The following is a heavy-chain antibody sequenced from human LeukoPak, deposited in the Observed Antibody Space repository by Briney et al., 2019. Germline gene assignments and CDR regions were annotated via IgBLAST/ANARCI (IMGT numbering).Heavy chain of an antibody. D-gene: IGHD3-3*01. CDR2: IKQDGSEK. Sequence: GSLRLSCAASGFTFSSYWMSWVRQAPGKGLEWVANIKQDGSEKYYVDSVKGRFTISRDNAMNSLYLQMNSLRAEDTAVYYCAREQLRFLEWPKRNYYYYGMDVWGQGTTVTVSS. CDR1: GFTFSSYW. CDR3: AREQLRFLEWPKRNYYYYGMDV. V-gene: IGHV3-7*03. J-gene: IGHJ6*02.